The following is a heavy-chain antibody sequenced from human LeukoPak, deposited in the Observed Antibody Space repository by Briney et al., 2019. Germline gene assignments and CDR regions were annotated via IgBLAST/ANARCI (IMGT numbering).Heavy chain of an antibody. J-gene: IGHJ4*02. V-gene: IGHV4-39*07. Sequence: SETLSLTCTVSGGPITNKFWSWIRQPPGKGLEWIGSIYYSGSTYYNPSLKSRVTISVDTSKNQFSLKLSSVTAADTAVYYCARDDGTYSSNSNFDYWGQGTMVTVSS. D-gene: IGHD6-13*01. CDR3: ARDDGTYSSNSNFDY. CDR2: IYYSGST. CDR1: GGPITNKF.